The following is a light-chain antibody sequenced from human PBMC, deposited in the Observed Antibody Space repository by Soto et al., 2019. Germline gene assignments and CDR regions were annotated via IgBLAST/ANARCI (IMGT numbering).Light chain of an antibody. Sequence: DIQMTQAPSSLSASAGDRVTITCQASQDIANFLNWYQQKPGKAPKLLIYDASTLATGVPSRFSGSGSGTDFTFTISSLQPEDIATYYCQHYDDVPLTFGGGTKVEIK. V-gene: IGKV1-33*01. CDR1: QDIANF. CDR3: QHYDDVPLT. CDR2: DAS. J-gene: IGKJ4*01.